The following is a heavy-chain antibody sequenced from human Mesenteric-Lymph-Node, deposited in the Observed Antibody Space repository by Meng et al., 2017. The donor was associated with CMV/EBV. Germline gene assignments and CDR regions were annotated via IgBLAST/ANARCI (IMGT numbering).Heavy chain of an antibody. D-gene: IGHD3-16*01. CDR2: IFHSGSA. CDR1: GDSIISSDW. CDR3: ARELRGSWFDS. V-gene: IGHV4-4*02. Sequence: CGVSGDSIISSDWWSWVRQPPGKGLEWIGEIFHSGSANYNPSLRGGVTMSVDTSKNQFFLTLTSVTAADTAVYYCARELRGSWFDSWGQGTLVTVSS. J-gene: IGHJ5*01.